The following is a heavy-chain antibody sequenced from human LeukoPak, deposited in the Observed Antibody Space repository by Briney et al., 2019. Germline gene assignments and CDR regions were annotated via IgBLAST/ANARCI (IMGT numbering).Heavy chain of an antibody. Sequence: GRSLRLSCAASGFTFSDYYMSWIRQAPGKGLEWVSAISGSGGSTYYADSVKGRFTISRDNSKNTLYLQMNSLRAEDTAVYYCAKDRKWLLLFDYWGQGTLVTVSS. J-gene: IGHJ4*02. D-gene: IGHD3-22*01. CDR3: AKDRKWLLLFDY. V-gene: IGHV3-23*01. CDR1: GFTFSDYY. CDR2: ISGSGGST.